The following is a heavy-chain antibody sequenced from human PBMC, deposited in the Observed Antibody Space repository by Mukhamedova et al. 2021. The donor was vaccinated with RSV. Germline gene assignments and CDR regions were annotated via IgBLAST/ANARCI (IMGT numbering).Heavy chain of an antibody. CDR3: ARDTYSSGLHYFDY. CDR2: IWYDGSNK. Sequence: SSYGMHWVRQAPGKGLEWVAVIWYDGSNKYYADSVKGRFTISRDNSKNTLYLQMNSLRAENTAVYYCARDTYSSGLHYFDYWGQ. D-gene: IGHD3-22*01. V-gene: IGHV3-33*01. J-gene: IGHJ4*02. CDR1: SSYG.